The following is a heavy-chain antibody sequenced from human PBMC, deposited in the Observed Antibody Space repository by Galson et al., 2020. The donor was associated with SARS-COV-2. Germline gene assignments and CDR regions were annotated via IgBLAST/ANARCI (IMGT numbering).Heavy chain of an antibody. CDR1: GFTFNNYG. D-gene: IGHD1-1*01. CDR2: VSYDGKYQ. J-gene: IGHJ6*02. CDR3: AKDMGWVQLVGSTYQYYHTMDV. V-gene: IGHV3-30*18. Sequence: GGSLRLSCAASGFTFNNYGMNWVRQAPGKGLEWVAIVSYDGKYQYYGDSVKGRFTISRDNSKNTQYLQMNALKVEDTAVYYCAKDMGWVQLVGSTYQYYHTMDVWGQGTTVTVSS.